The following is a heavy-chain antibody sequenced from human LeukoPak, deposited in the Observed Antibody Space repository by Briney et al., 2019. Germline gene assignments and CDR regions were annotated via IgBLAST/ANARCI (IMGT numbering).Heavy chain of an antibody. J-gene: IGHJ4*02. CDR3: ARGPTYYDSSGYPGDFDY. Sequence: SETLSLTCTVSGGSISDYYWNWIRQPPGKGLEWVGNIYYSGSTKYSPSLKSRVSISVDTSKNQLSLRLTSVTAADTAVYYCARGPTYYDSSGYPGDFDYWGQGTLVTVSS. CDR2: IYYSGST. D-gene: IGHD3-22*01. V-gene: IGHV4-59*01. CDR1: GGSISDYY.